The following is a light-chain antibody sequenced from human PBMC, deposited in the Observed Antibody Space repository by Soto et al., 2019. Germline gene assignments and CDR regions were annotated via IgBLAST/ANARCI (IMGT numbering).Light chain of an antibody. CDR3: LHYKDWPRWT. CDR1: QRVSGTY. Sequence: EIVLTQSPGTLSLSPGERATLSCRASQRVSGTYLAWYQQKPGQAPRLLIYGASTTATGIPARFSGSGSGTEFTLTIDSLQSEDFAVYYCLHYKDWPRWTFGQGTKVDIK. V-gene: IGKV3-15*01. CDR2: GAS. J-gene: IGKJ1*01.